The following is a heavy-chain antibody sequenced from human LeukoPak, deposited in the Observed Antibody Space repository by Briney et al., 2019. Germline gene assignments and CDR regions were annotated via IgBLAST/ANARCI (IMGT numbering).Heavy chain of an antibody. V-gene: IGHV1-69*05. D-gene: IGHD3-9*01. CDR2: IIPIFGTA. CDR1: GGTFSSYA. J-gene: IGHJ4*02. Sequence: SVKVSCKASGGTFSSYAISWVRQAPGQGLEWMGGIIPIFGTANYAQKFQGRVTITTDESTSTAYMELSSLRSEDTAAYYCARAGDYDILTGYPYYLDYWGQGTLVTVSS. CDR3: ARAGDYDILTGYPYYLDY.